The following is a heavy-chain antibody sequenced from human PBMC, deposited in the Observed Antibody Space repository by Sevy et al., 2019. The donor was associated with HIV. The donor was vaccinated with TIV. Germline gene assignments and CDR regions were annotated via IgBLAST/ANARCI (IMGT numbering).Heavy chain of an antibody. CDR2: TRNKADVYTT. Sequence: GGSLRLSCVASGFTFSDHYMEWVRQAPGKGLEWVGCTRNKADVYTTEYAASVKGRFTISRDESKNSLYVKMNSLKAEDTAVYYCATHAGIAGAGRVFDYWGQGTLVTVSS. CDR1: GFTFSDHY. J-gene: IGHJ4*02. V-gene: IGHV3-72*01. D-gene: IGHD6-19*01. CDR3: ATHAGIAGAGRVFDY.